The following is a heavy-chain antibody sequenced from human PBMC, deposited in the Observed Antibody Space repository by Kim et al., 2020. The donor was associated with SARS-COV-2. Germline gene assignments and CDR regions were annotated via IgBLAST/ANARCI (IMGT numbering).Heavy chain of an antibody. D-gene: IGHD2-21*02. CDR3: AREAYCGGDCYSENAFDI. J-gene: IGHJ3*02. V-gene: IGHV3-48*03. Sequence: KGRFTISRDNAKNSLYLQRNSLRAEDTAVYYCAREAYCGGDCYSENAFDIWGQGTMVTVSS.